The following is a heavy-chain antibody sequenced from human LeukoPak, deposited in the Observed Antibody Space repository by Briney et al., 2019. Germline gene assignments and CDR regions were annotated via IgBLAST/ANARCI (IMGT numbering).Heavy chain of an antibody. Sequence: ASVKVSCKASGYAFTNYCLHWVRQAPGQGLEWMAIINPSGGSTRYAQKFQGRVTLTRDMSTSTVYMELSSLRSEDTAVYYCARATRGYDSGRDFDNRCQGTLVTVSS. D-gene: IGHD3-10*01. V-gene: IGHV1-46*01. CDR1: GYAFTNYC. CDR3: ARATRGYDSGRDFDN. CDR2: INPSGGST. J-gene: IGHJ4*02.